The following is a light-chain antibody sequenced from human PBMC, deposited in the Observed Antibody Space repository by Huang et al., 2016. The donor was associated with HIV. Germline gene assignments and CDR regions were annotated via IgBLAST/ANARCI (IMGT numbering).Light chain of an antibody. Sequence: DIVLTQSPLSSPVTLGQPASISCRSDQSLVHNDGNTYLSLLQQRPGQPPRLLIYKISNRFSGVPDRFSGSGAGTDFTLNISRGVADDVGVYYCTQTTQFPFTFGPGTKVDIK. J-gene: IGKJ3*01. V-gene: IGKV2-24*01. CDR3: TQTTQFPFT. CDR1: QSLVHNDGNTY. CDR2: KIS.